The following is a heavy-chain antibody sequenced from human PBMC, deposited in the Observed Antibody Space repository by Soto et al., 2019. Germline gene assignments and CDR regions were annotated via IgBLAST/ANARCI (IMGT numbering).Heavy chain of an antibody. D-gene: IGHD3-22*01. Sequence: QVQLVQSGAEVKKPGSSVKVSCKASGGTFSSYAISWVRQAPGQGLEWMGEIIPIFGTANYAQKFQGRVTITADESTTTAYMELSSLRSEDTAVYYCARDRGPSSGYYPYWFDPWGQETLGTVSS. CDR3: ARDRGPSSGYYPYWFDP. V-gene: IGHV1-69*12. CDR1: GGTFSSYA. J-gene: IGHJ5*02. CDR2: IIPIFGTA.